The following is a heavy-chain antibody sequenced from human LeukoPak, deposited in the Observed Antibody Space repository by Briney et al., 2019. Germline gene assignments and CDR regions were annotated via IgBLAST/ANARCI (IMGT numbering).Heavy chain of an antibody. V-gene: IGHV3-7*01. Sequence: GGSLRLSCAASGFTFSSYWMSWVRQAPGKGLEWVANIKQDGSEKYYVDSVKGRFTISRDNAKNSLYLQMNSLRAEDTAVYYCARSINQWLPTYYFDYWGQGTLVTVSS. CDR1: GFTFSSYW. CDR3: ARSINQWLPTYYFDY. J-gene: IGHJ4*02. CDR2: IKQDGSEK. D-gene: IGHD3-22*01.